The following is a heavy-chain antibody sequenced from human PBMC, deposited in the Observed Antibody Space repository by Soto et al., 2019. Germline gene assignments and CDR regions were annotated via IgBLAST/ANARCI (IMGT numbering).Heavy chain of an antibody. V-gene: IGHV4-59*12. CDR1: GRSITSYY. CDR2: IYDNGIT. Sequence: QVVLQESGPGLVKPSETLSLTCSVSGRSITSYYWSWVRQPPGKGLEWIGYIYDNGITSQNPSLKSRVTMSADTSQNQFSLKLTSVTGADTAVYYCARTYDSNGYANELDSWGQGILVTVTS. J-gene: IGHJ4*02. D-gene: IGHD3-22*01. CDR3: ARTYDSNGYANELDS.